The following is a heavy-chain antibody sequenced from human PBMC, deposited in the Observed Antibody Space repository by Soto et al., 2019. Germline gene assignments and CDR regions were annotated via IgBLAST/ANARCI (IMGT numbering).Heavy chain of an antibody. D-gene: IGHD6-13*01. CDR1: GYTFTSFY. J-gene: IGHJ6*02. CDR3: ASSPAFSSIWYGIPPDPSHGMDV. Sequence: QMQLVQSGAEVKRPGASVRVSCKSSGYTFTSFYIHWVRQAPGQGLEWMGIINPSGGITNFAQRFQGRVTMTRDMFTNTHYMELSSLKSDDTAVYYCASSPAFSSIWYGIPPDPSHGMDVWGQGTTVTVS. V-gene: IGHV1-46*01. CDR2: INPSGGIT.